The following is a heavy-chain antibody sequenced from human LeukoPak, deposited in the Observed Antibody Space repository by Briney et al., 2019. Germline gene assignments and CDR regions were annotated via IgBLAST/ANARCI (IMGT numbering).Heavy chain of an antibody. CDR2: IIPIFGTA. D-gene: IGHD4-23*01. Sequence: ASVKVSCKASGGTFSSYAISWVRQAPGQGLEWMGGIIPIFGTANYAQKFQGRVTITADESTSTAYMELSSLRSEDTAVYYCARGHGGNQRPYYYYYYMDVWGKGTTVTISS. CDR3: ARGHGGNQRPYYYYYYMDV. V-gene: IGHV1-69*13. J-gene: IGHJ6*03. CDR1: GGTFSSYA.